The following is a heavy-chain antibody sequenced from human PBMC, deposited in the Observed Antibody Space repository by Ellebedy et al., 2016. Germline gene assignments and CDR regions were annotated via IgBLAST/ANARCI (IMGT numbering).Heavy chain of an antibody. V-gene: IGHV3-33*01. CDR3: ARDKNTGYIDY. CDR2: IWLDGSKE. CDR1: GFTFSRSG. Sequence: GESLKISCAASGFTFSRSGMHWVRQAPGKGLEWVAIIWLDGSKEYYADSVKDRFTISRDNSKNTLYMQMNSLRAEDTTVYYCARDKNTGYIDYWGQGALVTVSS. D-gene: IGHD2-8*02. J-gene: IGHJ4*02.